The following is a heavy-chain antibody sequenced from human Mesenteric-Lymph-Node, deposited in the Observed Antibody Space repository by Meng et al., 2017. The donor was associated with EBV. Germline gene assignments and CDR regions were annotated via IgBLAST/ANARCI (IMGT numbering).Heavy chain of an antibody. D-gene: IGHD3-22*01. Sequence: QVQMGQSGAEVERPGASVKVSCKASGYSFTDYFIHWVRQAPGQGLEWMGRMSPKSGGSNSAQQFQGRVTMTRDTSISTAYMELSSLRSDDTAVYYCVRHDSRGKLYFDLWGRGTLVTVSS. CDR1: GYSFTDYF. CDR3: VRHDSRGKLYFDL. V-gene: IGHV1-2*06. J-gene: IGHJ2*01. CDR2: MSPKSGGS.